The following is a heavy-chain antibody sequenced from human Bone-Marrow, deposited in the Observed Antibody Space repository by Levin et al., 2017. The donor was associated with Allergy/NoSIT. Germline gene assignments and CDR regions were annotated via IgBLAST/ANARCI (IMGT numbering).Heavy chain of an antibody. CDR2: INHSGST. J-gene: IGHJ6*03. CDR3: ARGTNDILTGYYKPQFGYYYMDG. CDR1: GGSFSGYY. D-gene: IGHD3-9*01. V-gene: IGHV4-34*01. Sequence: SETLSLTCAVYGGSFSGYYWSWIRQPPGKGLEWIGEINHSGSTNYNPSLKSRVTISVDTSKNQFSLKLSSVTAADTAVYYCARGTNDILTGYYKPQFGYYYMDGWGKGTTVTVSS.